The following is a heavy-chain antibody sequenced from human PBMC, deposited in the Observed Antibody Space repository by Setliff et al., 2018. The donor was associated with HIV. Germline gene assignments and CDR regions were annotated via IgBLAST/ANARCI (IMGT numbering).Heavy chain of an antibody. Sequence: GGSLRLSCAASGFTFSNFEMNWVRQAPGKGLEWVSYISSSGTIMHYADSVKGRFTISRDNAKNSLYLQMNSLKTEDTAVYYCTTDPNYYDSRLTAGTWAYWGQGTLVTVSS. CDR3: TTDPNYYDSRLTAGTWAY. CDR2: ISSSGTIM. D-gene: IGHD3-22*01. V-gene: IGHV3-48*03. J-gene: IGHJ4*02. CDR1: GFTFSNFE.